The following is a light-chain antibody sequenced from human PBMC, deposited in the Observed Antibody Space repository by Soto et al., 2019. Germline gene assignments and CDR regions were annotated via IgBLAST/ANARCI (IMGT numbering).Light chain of an antibody. CDR3: QYYGSSPPVYT. V-gene: IGKV3-20*01. CDR2: GAS. Sequence: EIVLTQSPGTLSLSPGERATLSCRASQSVYTNYLAWYQQKPGQAPRLLIYGASRRATGIPDRFSGSGSEKDFTLTISRLEPEDFAVYYWQYYGSSPPVYTFGQGTKLEIK. CDR1: QSVYTNY. J-gene: IGKJ2*01.